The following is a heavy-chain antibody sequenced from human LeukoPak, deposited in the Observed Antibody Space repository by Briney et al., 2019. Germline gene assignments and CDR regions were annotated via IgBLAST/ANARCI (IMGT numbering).Heavy chain of an antibody. CDR3: ARRARGLGNYYDY. Sequence: SVKVSCKASGGTFSSYTLSWVRQAPGQGLEWMGGIIPIFGAANYAQKFQDRVTITADKSTSTVYMELSSLRSEDTAVYYCARRARGLGNYYDYWGQGTLVTVSS. J-gene: IGHJ4*02. V-gene: IGHV1-69*06. CDR2: IIPIFGAA. CDR1: GGTFSSYT. D-gene: IGHD1-26*01.